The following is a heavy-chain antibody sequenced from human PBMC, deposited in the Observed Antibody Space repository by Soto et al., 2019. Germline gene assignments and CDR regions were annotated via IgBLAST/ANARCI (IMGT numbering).Heavy chain of an antibody. CDR1: GGSISSGDYF. CDR3: ARKAIIGDSPYMEV. Sequence: QVQLQESGPGLVKPSQTLSLTCTVSGGSISSGDYFWSWIRQHPGKGLEWIGYIYYTRSTQYIPSLESGLTLSIDTSKKPFSLTLNPVTAAVTAVYYCARKAIIGDSPYMEVWGQGTTVTVSS. V-gene: IGHV4-31*03. CDR2: IYYTRST. J-gene: IGHJ6*02. D-gene: IGHD4-17*01.